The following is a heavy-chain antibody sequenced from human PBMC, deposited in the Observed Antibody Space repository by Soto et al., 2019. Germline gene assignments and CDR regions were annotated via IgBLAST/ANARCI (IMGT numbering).Heavy chain of an antibody. V-gene: IGHV3-30*03. D-gene: IGHD6-19*01. CDR3: ARNSIAVATTAFDI. J-gene: IGHJ3*02. CDR2: ISYDGSNK. CDR1: GFTFSSYG. Sequence: PGGSLRLSCAASGFTFSSYGMHWVRQAPGKGLEWVAVISYDGSNKYYADSVKGRFTISRDNSKNTLYLQMNSLRAEDTAVYYCARNSIAVATTAFDIWGQGTMVTVSS.